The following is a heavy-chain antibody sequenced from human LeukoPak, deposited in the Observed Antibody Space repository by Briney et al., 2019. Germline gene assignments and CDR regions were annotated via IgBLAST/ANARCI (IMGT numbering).Heavy chain of an antibody. Sequence: GGSLRLSCAASGLTLSDYGMSWVRQAPGKGLEWVANINQNGGKKYSVHSVKGRFTISRDNPKTSLYLQMTSLRAEDTAVYYCVREGHDNGWSFDYWGQGALVIVSS. J-gene: IGHJ4*02. CDR3: VREGHDNGWSFDY. V-gene: IGHV3-7*01. CDR2: INQNGGKK. D-gene: IGHD6-19*01. CDR1: GLTLSDYG.